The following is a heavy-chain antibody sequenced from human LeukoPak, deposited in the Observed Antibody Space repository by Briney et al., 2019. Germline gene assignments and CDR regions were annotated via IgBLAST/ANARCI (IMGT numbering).Heavy chain of an antibody. CDR2: IYYSGSS. CDR3: ARAAVYYYDSSGYPTGWFDP. CDR1: GGSISSSSYF. Sequence: SETLSLTCTVSGGSISSSSYFWGWIRQPPEKGLEWIGSIYYSGSSYYNPSLKSRVTISVDTSKNQFSLKLSSVTAADTAVYYFARAAVYYYDSSGYPTGWFDPWGQGTLVTVSS. D-gene: IGHD3-22*01. V-gene: IGHV4-39*07. J-gene: IGHJ5*02.